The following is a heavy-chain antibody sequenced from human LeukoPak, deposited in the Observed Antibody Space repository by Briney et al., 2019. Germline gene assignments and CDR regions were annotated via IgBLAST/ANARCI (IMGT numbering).Heavy chain of an antibody. CDR3: ARIGYSGSSFDY. D-gene: IGHD6-6*01. CDR1: GFTFVNYW. J-gene: IGHJ4*02. Sequence: GGSLRLSCAASGFTFVNYWMTWVRQAPGKGLEWVANINQDGSVKYYVDSVKGRFTISRDNAKNSVHLQVDSPRVEDTAVYICARIGYSGSSFDYWGQGTLVTVSS. CDR2: INQDGSVK. V-gene: IGHV3-7*01.